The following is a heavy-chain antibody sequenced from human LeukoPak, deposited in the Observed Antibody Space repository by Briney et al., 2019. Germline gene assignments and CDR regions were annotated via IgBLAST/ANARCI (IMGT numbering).Heavy chain of an antibody. V-gene: IGHV3-11*01. J-gene: IGHJ4*02. CDR3: AKDVLPFRERGIDY. CDR1: GFTFSDYY. Sequence: PGGSLRLSCAASGFTFSDYYMSWIRQAPGKGLEWVSYISSSGSTIYYADSVKGRFTISRDNTKNSLYLQMNSLRAEDTALYYCAKDVLPFRERGIDYWGQGTLVTVSS. D-gene: IGHD2-15*01. CDR2: ISSSGSTI.